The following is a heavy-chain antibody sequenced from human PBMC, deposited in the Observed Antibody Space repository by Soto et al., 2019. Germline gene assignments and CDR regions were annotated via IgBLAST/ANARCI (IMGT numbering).Heavy chain of an antibody. CDR3: ASIAARPLYYYYYGMDV. Sequence: SLTCAVYGGSFSGYYWSWIRQPPGKGLEWIGEINHSVSTNYNPSLKSRVTISVDTSKNQFSLKLSSVTAADTAVYYCASIAARPLYYYYYGMDVWGQGTTVTVS. CDR2: INHSVST. V-gene: IGHV4-34*01. CDR1: GGSFSGYY. J-gene: IGHJ6*02. D-gene: IGHD6-6*01.